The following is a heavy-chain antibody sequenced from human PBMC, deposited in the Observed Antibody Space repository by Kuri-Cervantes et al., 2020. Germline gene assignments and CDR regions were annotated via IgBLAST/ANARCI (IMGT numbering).Heavy chain of an antibody. V-gene: IGHV4-61*01. CDR2: IYYSGST. CDR3: ARDYDLGGAFDI. J-gene: IGHJ3*02. CDR1: GGSVSSGSYY. D-gene: IGHD3-3*01. Sequence: ESLKISCTVSGGSVSSGSYYWSWIRQPPGKGLEWIGYIYYSGSTTYNPSLKSRLTMSIDTSKNQFSLKLRSVTAADTAVYFCARDYDLGGAFDIWGQGTMVTVSS.